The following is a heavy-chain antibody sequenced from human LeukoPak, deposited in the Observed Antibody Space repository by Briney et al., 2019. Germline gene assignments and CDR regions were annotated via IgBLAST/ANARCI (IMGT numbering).Heavy chain of an antibody. CDR2: ICYDGSNK. CDR3: ARTQYYCYRMDV. Sequence: GGSLRLSCAPSGFTFSSYSMYWGRHAPDKGVERVAVICYDGSNKYYADSVKGRFTISRDNSKNTLYLEMNSLRAEDTAVYYCARTQYYCYRMDVWGQGTTVTVSS. V-gene: IGHV3-33*01. J-gene: IGHJ6*02. CDR1: GFTFSSYS.